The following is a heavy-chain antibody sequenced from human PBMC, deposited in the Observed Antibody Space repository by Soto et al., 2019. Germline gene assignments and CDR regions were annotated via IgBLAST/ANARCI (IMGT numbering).Heavy chain of an antibody. CDR1: GGSITNNDYY. J-gene: IGHJ5*02. CDR2: IHYSGGA. CDR3: ARRTPLYASESSRFDP. V-gene: IGHV4-39*01. Sequence: SETLSLTCIFSGGSITNNDYYWGWIRRPPGKGLEWIGTIHYSGGASYNPSLKSRVTISADTSKNQFSLRLSSVTAADTAVYYCARRTPLYASESSRFDPWGQGAQVTVSS. D-gene: IGHD3-10*01.